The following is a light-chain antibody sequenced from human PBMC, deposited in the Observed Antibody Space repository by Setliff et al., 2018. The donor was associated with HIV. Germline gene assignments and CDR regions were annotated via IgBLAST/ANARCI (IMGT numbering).Light chain of an antibody. J-gene: IGLJ1*01. CDR3: SSYTSTSTPYV. Sequence: QSALAQPPSASGSPGQSVTISCTGSGSNIGSFNYVSWYQQYPDKAPRLLIYEVFNRPSGVPGRFSGSKSGDTASLTISTLQAEDEADYYCSSYTSTSTPYVFGTGTKVTVL. CDR1: GSNIGSFNY. V-gene: IGLV2-8*01. CDR2: EVF.